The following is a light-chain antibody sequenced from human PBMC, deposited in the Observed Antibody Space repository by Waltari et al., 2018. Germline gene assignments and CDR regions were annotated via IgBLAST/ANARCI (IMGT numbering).Light chain of an antibody. J-gene: IGKJ3*01. V-gene: IGKV1-17*01. CDR2: GAS. CDR1: QGIRDD. CDR3: LQHNTYPIT. Sequence: DIQMTQSPSSLSESVGDRVTITCRASQGIRDDLGWYQQKPGQPPKRLIYGASNLQSWVPLRFSGSGSGTEFTLTISSLQPEDSAIYYCLQHNTYPITFGPGTKVEIK.